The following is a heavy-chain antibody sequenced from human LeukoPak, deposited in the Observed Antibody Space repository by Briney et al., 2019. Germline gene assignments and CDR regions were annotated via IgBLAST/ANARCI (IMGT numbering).Heavy chain of an antibody. Sequence: GGSLRLSCAASGFTFSDYYMSWIRQAPGKGLVWVSRINSDGSSTSYADSVKGRFTISRDNAKNTLYLQMNSLRAEDTAVYYCARGGSGSYYWSFDAFDIWGQGTMVTVSS. V-gene: IGHV3-74*01. CDR2: INSDGSST. CDR1: GFTFSDYY. J-gene: IGHJ3*02. CDR3: ARGGSGSYYWSFDAFDI. D-gene: IGHD3-10*01.